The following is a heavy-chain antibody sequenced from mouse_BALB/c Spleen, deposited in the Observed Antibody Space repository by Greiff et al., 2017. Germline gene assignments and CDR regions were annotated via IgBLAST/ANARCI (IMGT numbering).Heavy chain of an antibody. V-gene: IGHV5-6-3*01. CDR1: GFTFSSYG. Sequence: EVQRVESGGGLVQPGGSRKLSCAASGFTFSSYGMSWVRQTPDKRLELVATINSNGGSTYYPDSVKGRFTISRDNAKNTLYLQMSSLKSEDTAMCYCARGDGFIDYWGQGTTLTVSS. J-gene: IGHJ2*01. CDR2: INSNGGST. D-gene: IGHD2-3*01. CDR3: ARGDGFIDY.